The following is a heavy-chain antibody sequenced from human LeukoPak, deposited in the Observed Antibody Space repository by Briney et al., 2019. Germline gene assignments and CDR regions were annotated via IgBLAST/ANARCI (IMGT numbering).Heavy chain of an antibody. J-gene: IGHJ4*02. CDR3: ARRLYYDSSGFDLGIDY. CDR1: GGSISSSSYY. CDR2: IYYSGST. V-gene: IGHV4-39*01. Sequence: SETLSLTCTVSGGSISSSSYYWGWIRQPPGKGLEWIGSIYYSGSTYYNPPLRSRVTISVDTSKNQFSLKLSSVTAADTAVYYCARRLYYDSSGFDLGIDYWGQGTLVTVSS. D-gene: IGHD3-22*01.